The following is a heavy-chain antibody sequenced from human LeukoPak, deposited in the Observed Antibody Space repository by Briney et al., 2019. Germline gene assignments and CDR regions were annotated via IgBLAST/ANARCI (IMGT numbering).Heavy chain of an antibody. CDR1: GFTFSNSW. CDR2: IKSKTDGCTT. J-gene: IGHJ4*02. V-gene: IGHV3-15*01. CDR3: TTGITMVRGVIHLIDY. Sequence: KPGGSLRFSCAASGFTFSNSWMSWVRQAPGKGLEWVGRIKSKTDGCTTDYAAPVKGRLTISRDDSKNTLYLQMNSPKTEDTAVYYCTTGITMVRGVIHLIDYWGQGTLVTVSS. D-gene: IGHD3-10*01.